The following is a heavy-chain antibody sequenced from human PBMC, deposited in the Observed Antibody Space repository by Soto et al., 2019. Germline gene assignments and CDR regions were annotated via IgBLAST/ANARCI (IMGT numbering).Heavy chain of an antibody. CDR3: ARDGCGSESSHTYYFVD. CDR1: GFSSSYYA. Sequence: GGSLRLSCAASGFSSSYYAMNWVRQAPGKGLQWVSSISGNGGYTYYADSVKGRFSISRDNSKNTLHLQMNSLRADDTAVYYCARDGCGSESSHTYYFVDWGQGTLVTVSS. CDR2: ISGNGGYT. D-gene: IGHD3-10*01. J-gene: IGHJ4*02. V-gene: IGHV3-23*01.